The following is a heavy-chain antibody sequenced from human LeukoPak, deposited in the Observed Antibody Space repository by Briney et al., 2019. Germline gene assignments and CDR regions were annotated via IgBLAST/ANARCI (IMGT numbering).Heavy chain of an antibody. CDR2: LNPNSGGT. D-gene: IGHD3-3*01. V-gene: IGHV1-2*02. J-gene: IGHJ4*02. CDR3: ARETWSGYFLYY. CDR1: GYTFSGYY. Sequence: ASVKVPCKASGYTFSGYYIHWVRQAPGQGLEWMGWLNPNSGGTNYAPKFEGRVTMTRDTSISTAYMELSRLRSDDTALYYCARETWSGYFLYYWGQGTLVTVSS.